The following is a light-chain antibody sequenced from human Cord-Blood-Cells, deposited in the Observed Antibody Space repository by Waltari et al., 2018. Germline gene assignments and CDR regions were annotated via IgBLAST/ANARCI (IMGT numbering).Light chain of an antibody. CDR1: QSVSSY. CDR3: QQRSNWT. V-gene: IGKV3-11*01. J-gene: IGKJ1*01. CDR2: DAS. Sequence: EIVLTQSPATLSLSPGDRATLSCRASQSVSSYLAWYQRKPGQAPRLLIYDASNRATGIPARFSGSGSGTDFTLTISSLEPEDFAVYYCQQRSNWTFGQGTKVEIK.